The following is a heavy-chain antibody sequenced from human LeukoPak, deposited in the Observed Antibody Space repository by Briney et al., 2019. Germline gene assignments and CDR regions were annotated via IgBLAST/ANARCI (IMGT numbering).Heavy chain of an antibody. D-gene: IGHD6-19*01. V-gene: IGHV1-2*02. CDR1: GYTFTGYY. J-gene: IGHJ4*02. CDR2: ISPNIGGT. CDR3: AGGGDCSGWYLGGLDC. Sequence: GASVKVSCKASGYTFTGYYMHWVRQAPGQGLEWMGWISPNIGGTNYAQKFQGRVTMTRDTSISTAHMELTGLRSDDTAVYYCAGGGDCSGWYLGGLDCWGQGALVTVSS.